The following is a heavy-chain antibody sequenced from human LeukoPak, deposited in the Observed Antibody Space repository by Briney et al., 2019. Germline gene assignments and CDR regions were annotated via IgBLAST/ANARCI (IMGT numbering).Heavy chain of an antibody. Sequence: PGGSLRLSCAASGFTFSSYWMSWVRQAPGKGLEWVANIKQDGSEKYYVDSVKGRFTISRDNAKNSLYLQMNSLRAEDTAVYYCASEVLRFLEWSPPVYWGQGTLVTVSS. CDR2: IKQDGSEK. CDR3: ASEVLRFLEWSPPVY. D-gene: IGHD3-3*01. J-gene: IGHJ4*02. CDR1: GFTFSSYW. V-gene: IGHV3-7*01.